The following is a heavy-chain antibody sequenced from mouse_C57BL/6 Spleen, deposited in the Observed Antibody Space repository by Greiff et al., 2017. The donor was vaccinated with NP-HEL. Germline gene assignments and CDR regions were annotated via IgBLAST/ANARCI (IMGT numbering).Heavy chain of an antibody. CDR1: GYTFTSYW. J-gene: IGHJ2*01. Sequence: QVQLKQPGAELVKPGASVKLSCKASGYTFTSYWMPWVKQRPGQGLEWIGMIHPNSGSTNYNEKFKSKATLTVDKSSSTAYMQLSSLTSEDSAVYYCARSVYGNAEYWGQGTTLTVSS. D-gene: IGHD2-1*01. CDR3: ARSVYGNAEY. CDR2: IHPNSGST. V-gene: IGHV1-64*01.